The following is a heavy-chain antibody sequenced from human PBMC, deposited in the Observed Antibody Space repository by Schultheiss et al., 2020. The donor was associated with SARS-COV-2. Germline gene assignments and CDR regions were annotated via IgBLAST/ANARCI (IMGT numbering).Heavy chain of an antibody. Sequence: GGSLRLSCAASGFTFSSYAMHWVRQAPGKGLEWVAVISYDGSNKYYADSVKGRFTVSRDNSKNTLSLQMNSLRAEDTAVYYCAREASYGVSGYYYYYGMDVWGQGTTVTVSS. V-gene: IGHV3-30*07. J-gene: IGHJ6*02. CDR1: GFTFSSYA. D-gene: IGHD3-10*01. CDR2: ISYDGSNK. CDR3: AREASYGVSGYYYYYGMDV.